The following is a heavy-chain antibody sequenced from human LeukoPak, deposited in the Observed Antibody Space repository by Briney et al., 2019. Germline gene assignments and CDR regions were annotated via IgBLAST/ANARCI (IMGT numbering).Heavy chain of an antibody. CDR2: IYYSGST. D-gene: IGHD1-7*01. J-gene: IGHJ5*02. Sequence: PSETLSLTCTVSGGSISSYYWSWIRQPPGKGLEWIGYIYYSGSTNYNPSLKSRVTISVDTSKNQFSLKLSSVTAADTAVYYCARQTTGTTSNWFDPWGQGTLVTVSS. CDR3: ARQTTGTTSNWFDP. CDR1: GGSISSYY. V-gene: IGHV4-59*08.